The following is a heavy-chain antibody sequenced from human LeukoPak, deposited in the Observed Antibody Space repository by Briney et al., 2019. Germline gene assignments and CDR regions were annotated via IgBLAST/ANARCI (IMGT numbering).Heavy chain of an antibody. CDR3: AREEDGILDSGYDWDFDY. D-gene: IGHD5-12*01. J-gene: IGHJ4*02. Sequence: GGSLRLSCAASGFTFSSYEMNWVRQAPGKRLEWVSYISSSGSTIYYADSVKGRFTISRDNAKNSLYLQMNSLRAEDTAVYFCAREEDGILDSGYDWDFDYWGQGTLVTVSS. CDR2: ISSSGSTI. CDR1: GFTFSSYE. V-gene: IGHV3-48*03.